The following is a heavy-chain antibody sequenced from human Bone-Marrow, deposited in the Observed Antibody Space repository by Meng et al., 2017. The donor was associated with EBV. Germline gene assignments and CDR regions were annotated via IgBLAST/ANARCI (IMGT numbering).Heavy chain of an antibody. V-gene: IGHV4-4*02. CDR1: GGSISSSNW. J-gene: IGHJ4*02. CDR3: AKRTTAYLFDY. Sequence: EHLQDAGPGLVKPAATLSLTCAVSGGSISSSNWWSWARQPPGKGLEWIGEIYHSGSTNYNPSLKSRVTISVDKSKNQFSLKLSSVTAADTAVYYCAKRTTAYLFDYWGQGTLVTVSS. CDR2: IYHSGST. D-gene: IGHD4-17*01.